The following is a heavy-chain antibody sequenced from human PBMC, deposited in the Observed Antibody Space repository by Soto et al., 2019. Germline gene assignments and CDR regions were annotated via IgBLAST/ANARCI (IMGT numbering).Heavy chain of an antibody. Sequence: PGGSLRLSXAASGFTFSSYAMSWVRQAPGKGLEWVSAISGSGGSTYYADSVKGRFTISRDNSKNTLYLQMNSLRAEDTAVYYCAKDLSRFIAVAVAFDIWGQGTMVTVSS. J-gene: IGHJ3*02. D-gene: IGHD6-19*01. CDR1: GFTFSSYA. V-gene: IGHV3-23*01. CDR2: ISGSGGST. CDR3: AKDLSRFIAVAVAFDI.